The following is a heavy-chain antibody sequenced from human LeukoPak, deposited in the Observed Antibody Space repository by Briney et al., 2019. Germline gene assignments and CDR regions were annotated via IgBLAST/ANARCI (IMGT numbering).Heavy chain of an antibody. D-gene: IGHD4-11*01. CDR2: ISYDGSNN. V-gene: IGHV3-30*18. Sequence: GGSLRLSCAASGFIFSSYSMNWVRQAPGKGLEWVAVISYDGSNNYYADSVKGRFTISRDNSKNTLFLQMNSLRAEDTAVYYCAKVGLTVTTILDYFDYWGQGTLVTVSS. CDR3: AKVGLTVTTILDYFDY. CDR1: GFIFSSYS. J-gene: IGHJ4*02.